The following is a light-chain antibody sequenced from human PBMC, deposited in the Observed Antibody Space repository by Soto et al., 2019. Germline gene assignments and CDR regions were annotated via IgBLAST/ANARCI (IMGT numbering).Light chain of an antibody. CDR3: MQAVQTRVT. Sequence: DIVMTQSPLSLPVTPGEPASISCRSSQSLLHSNGYNYLDWYLQKPGQSPQLLIYLGSNRASGVPDRFSGRGSGTDFTLKISRGEAEDVGVYYCMQAVQTRVTFGQGTRLEIK. J-gene: IGKJ5*01. CDR1: QSLLHSNGYNY. V-gene: IGKV2-28*01. CDR2: LGS.